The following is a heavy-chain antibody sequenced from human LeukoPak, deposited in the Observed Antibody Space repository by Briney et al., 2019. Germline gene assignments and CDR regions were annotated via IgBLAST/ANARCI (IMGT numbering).Heavy chain of an antibody. J-gene: IGHJ4*02. CDR2: INSGDST. CDR3: ARALYYFDY. Sequence: TGGSLRLSCAVSGFTVSTEYTGWARQAPGKGLEWVSLINSGDSTSYADSVKGRFTISRHNSKNTLYLQMNSLRAEDTAVYYCARALYYFDYWGQGTLVTVSS. CDR1: GFTVSTEY. V-gene: IGHV3-53*04.